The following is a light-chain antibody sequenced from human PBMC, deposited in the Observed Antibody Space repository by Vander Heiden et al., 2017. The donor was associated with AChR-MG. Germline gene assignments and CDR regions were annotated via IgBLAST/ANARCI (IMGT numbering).Light chain of an antibody. V-gene: IGKV2-29*02. CDR2: EVS. CDR3: RQGMHLPPWT. Sequence: IVLTQTPLSLSVTLGQPAAISCKSSQPLLYSGGTTSFYWDLQKPGQPPQLLIYEVSKRLSGVPERFSGSGSGTDFTLTISRVEPEDAGVYFCRQGMHLPPWTFGQGTKVEI. J-gene: IGKJ1*01. CDR1: QPLLYSGGTTS.